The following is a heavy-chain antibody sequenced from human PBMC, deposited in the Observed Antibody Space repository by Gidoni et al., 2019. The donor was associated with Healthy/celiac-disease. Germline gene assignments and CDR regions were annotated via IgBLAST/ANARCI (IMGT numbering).Heavy chain of an antibody. J-gene: IGHJ4*02. V-gene: IGHV3-33*01. CDR2: IWYDGSNN. CDR3: ARDRYDSSGYHDY. Sequence: QVQLVESGGGVVQPGRSRRLSCAASGFTFSSDGMHWVRQAPGKGLEWVAVIWYDGSNNYYADSVKGRFTISRDNSKNTLYLQMNSLRAEDTAVYYCARDRYDSSGYHDYWGQGTLVTVSS. D-gene: IGHD3-22*01. CDR1: GFTFSSDG.